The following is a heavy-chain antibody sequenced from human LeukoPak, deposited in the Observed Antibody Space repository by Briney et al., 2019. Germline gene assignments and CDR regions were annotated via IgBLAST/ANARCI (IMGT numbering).Heavy chain of an antibody. Sequence: GGSLRLSCAASGFTFSSYEMNWVRQAPGKGLEWVSYISSSGSTIYYADSVKGRFTISRDNAKNSLYLQMNSLRAEDTAVYYCAGSYITFGGIPWGQGTLVTVSS. D-gene: IGHD3-16*01. J-gene: IGHJ5*02. CDR3: AGSYITFGGIP. CDR1: GFTFSSYE. V-gene: IGHV3-48*03. CDR2: ISSSGSTI.